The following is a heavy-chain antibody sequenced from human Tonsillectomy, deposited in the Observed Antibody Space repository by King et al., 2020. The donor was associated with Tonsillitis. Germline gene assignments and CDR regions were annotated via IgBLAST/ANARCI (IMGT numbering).Heavy chain of an antibody. CDR2: ISGSGGGT. V-gene: IGHV3-23*04. CDR1: GFTFSSYA. CDR3: AKVEGSTMDTYHYYYMDV. D-gene: IGHD3-10*01. J-gene: IGHJ6*03. Sequence: VQLVESGGGLVQPGGSLRLSCAASGFTFSSYAMSWVRQAPGKGLEWVSAISGSGGGTYYVDSVKGRFIIARDNSKKTLYLQMNSLRAEDTAVYYCAKVEGSTMDTYHYYYMDVWGKGTTVTVSS.